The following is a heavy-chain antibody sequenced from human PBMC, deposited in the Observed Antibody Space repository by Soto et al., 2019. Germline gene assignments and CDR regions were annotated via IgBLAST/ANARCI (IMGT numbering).Heavy chain of an antibody. CDR1: GGPFPSGGYS. D-gene: IGHD3-16*01. J-gene: IGHJ4*02. V-gene: IGHV4-31*03. CDR2: IYYNGDT. Sequence: PSATLSLTCSVSGGPFPSGGYSWSWIRQEPGKGLEWIGYIYYNGDTSYNPSLRSRVTISADTSKTQFSLRLRSVTSADTAVYYCARGDSQVSSVFDYWGQGMLVTSPQ. CDR3: ARGDSQVSSVFDY.